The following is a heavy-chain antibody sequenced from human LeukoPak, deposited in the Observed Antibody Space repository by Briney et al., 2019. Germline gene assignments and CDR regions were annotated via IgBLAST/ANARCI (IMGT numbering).Heavy chain of an antibody. J-gene: IGHJ3*02. CDR3: ARGPYGDYVDAFDI. Sequence: SGGPLRLSCAASGFTFSTYTMNWVRQAPGKGLEWLSYITSSSSTIYYADSVKGRFTISRDNAKNSLYLQMNSLRDEDTAVYYCARGPYGDYVDAFDIWGQGTMVTVSS. V-gene: IGHV3-48*02. D-gene: IGHD4-17*01. CDR2: ITSSSSTI. CDR1: GFTFSTYT.